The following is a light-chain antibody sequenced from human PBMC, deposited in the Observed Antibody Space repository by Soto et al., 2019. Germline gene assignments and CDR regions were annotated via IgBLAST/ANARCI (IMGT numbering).Light chain of an antibody. Sequence: DIQMTQSPSSVSASVGDRVTITCRASLGISSWLAWYPPKPGKAPKLLISAASSLQCGVPARFSGSGSGTDFSLTINSLQPEDFATYSGQQADSFPHTFGEGTKLEIK. CDR2: AAS. J-gene: IGKJ2*01. CDR1: LGISSW. V-gene: IGKV1D-12*01. CDR3: QQADSFPHT.